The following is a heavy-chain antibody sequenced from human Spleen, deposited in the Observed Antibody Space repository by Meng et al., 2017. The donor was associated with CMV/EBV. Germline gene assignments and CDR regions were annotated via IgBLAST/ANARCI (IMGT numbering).Heavy chain of an antibody. V-gene: IGHV3-7*01. D-gene: IGHD2-2*01. Sequence: GESLKISCAASGFTFSLYLMTWVRQAPGEGLQLVASIKKDGREEYYEGSVKGRFAISRDNAKNSLFLQLNTPRGEDTAVYYCARMGYCSTTSCNPPHYGMDVWGQGTTVTVSS. J-gene: IGHJ6*02. CDR1: GFTFSLYL. CDR3: ARMGYCSTTSCNPPHYGMDV. CDR2: IKKDGREE.